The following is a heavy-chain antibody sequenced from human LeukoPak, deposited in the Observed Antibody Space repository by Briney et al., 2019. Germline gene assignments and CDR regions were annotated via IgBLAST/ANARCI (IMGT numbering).Heavy chain of an antibody. Sequence: GASVKVSCKTSGFTFTDHYFHWVRQAPGQDLEWMGWINGKRGDTNYAQKFQDRVTMTRDTSISTFYIQLSSLTADDTAVYYCARDFDWGPDYWGQGTVVTVSS. CDR2: INGKRGDT. V-gene: IGHV1-2*02. D-gene: IGHD3-9*01. J-gene: IGHJ4*02. CDR3: ARDFDWGPDY. CDR1: GFTFTDHY.